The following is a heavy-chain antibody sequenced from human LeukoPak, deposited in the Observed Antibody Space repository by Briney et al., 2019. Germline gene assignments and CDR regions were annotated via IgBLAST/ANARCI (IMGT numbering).Heavy chain of an antibody. D-gene: IGHD4-11*01. CDR2: INPNSGGT. CDR3: ARAPTYSNYDY. V-gene: IGHV1-2*02. Sequence: ASVKVSCKASGYTFTGYYMHWVRQAPGQGLEWMGWINPNSGGTNYAQKFQGRVTMTRDTSISTAYMELRSLRSDDTAVYYCARAPTYSNYDYWGQGTLVTVSS. CDR1: GYTFTGYY. J-gene: IGHJ4*02.